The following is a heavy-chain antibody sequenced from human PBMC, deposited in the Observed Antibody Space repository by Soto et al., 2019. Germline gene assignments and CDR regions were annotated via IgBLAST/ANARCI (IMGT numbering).Heavy chain of an antibody. CDR1: GGPFSGYY. CDR2: INHSGST. J-gene: IGHJ4*02. CDR3: ARDKITGLFDY. Sequence: ASENLCLTCAGYGGPFSGYYWTWIRQPPGTGLEWIGEINHSGSTNYNPSLKSRVTISVDTSKNQFSLKLTSVTAADTAVYYCARDKITGLFDYWGQGTLVTVSS. V-gene: IGHV4-34*01. D-gene: IGHD2-8*02.